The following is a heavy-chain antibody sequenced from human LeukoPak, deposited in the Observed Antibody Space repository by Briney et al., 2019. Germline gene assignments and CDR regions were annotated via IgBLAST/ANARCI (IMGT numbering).Heavy chain of an antibody. J-gene: IGHJ4*02. CDR1: GASVSSGSYY. CDR3: ARDRGRSGVDY. CDR2: IYYSGST. V-gene: IGHV4-61*01. Sequence: SETLSLTCNVSGASVSSGSYYWSWIRQPPGKGLEWIGYIYYSGSTNYNPSLKSRVTISVDTSKNQFSLKLSSVTAADTAVYYCARDRGRSGVDYWGQGTLVTVSS. D-gene: IGHD6-25*01.